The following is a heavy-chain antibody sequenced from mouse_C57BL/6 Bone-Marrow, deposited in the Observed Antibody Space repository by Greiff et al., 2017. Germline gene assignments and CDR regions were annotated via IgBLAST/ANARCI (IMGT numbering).Heavy chain of an antibody. D-gene: IGHD2-3*01. J-gene: IGHJ3*01. Sequence: EVQLQQSGPELVKPGASVKMSCKASRYTFTDYNMHWVKQSHGKSLEWIGYINPNNGGTSYNQKFKGKATLTVNKSSSTAYMELRSLTSEDSAVYYCLYDGYPFADWGQGTLVTVSA. V-gene: IGHV1-22*01. CDR3: LYDGYPFAD. CDR1: RYTFTDYN. CDR2: INPNNGGT.